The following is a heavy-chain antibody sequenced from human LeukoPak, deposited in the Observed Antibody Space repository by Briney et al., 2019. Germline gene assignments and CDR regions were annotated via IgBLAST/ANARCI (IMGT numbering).Heavy chain of an antibody. V-gene: IGHV1-2*02. CDR1: RGAFSTYA. Sequence: ASVKVSCKASRGAFSTYAINWVRQAPGQGLEWMGWINPNSGGTNYAQKFQGRVTMTRDTSISTAYMELSRLRSDDTAVYYCARGTTVTTEFDYWGQGTLVTVSS. CDR3: ARGTTVTTEFDY. D-gene: IGHD4-17*01. CDR2: INPNSGGT. J-gene: IGHJ4*02.